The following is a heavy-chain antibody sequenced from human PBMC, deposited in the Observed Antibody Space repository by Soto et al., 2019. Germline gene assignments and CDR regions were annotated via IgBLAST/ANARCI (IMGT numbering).Heavy chain of an antibody. Sequence: GASVEVACEASGGTVSSYTISWVRQAPGQGLEWMGRIIPILGIANYAQKFQGRVTITADKSTSTAYMELSSLRSEDTAVYYCARDPSYYGMDVWGQGTTVTVSS. J-gene: IGHJ6*02. CDR1: GGTVSSYT. CDR2: IIPILGIA. V-gene: IGHV1-69*04. CDR3: ARDPSYYGMDV.